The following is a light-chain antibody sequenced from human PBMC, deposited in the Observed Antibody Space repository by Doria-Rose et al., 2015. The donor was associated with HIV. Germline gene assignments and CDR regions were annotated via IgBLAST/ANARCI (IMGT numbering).Light chain of an antibody. CDR2: DAS. CDR1: QDITTY. J-gene: IGKJ3*01. V-gene: IGKV1-33*01. Sequence: DIRLTQSPSSLSASVGDRVTITCQASQDITTYLNWYRQRPGKAPKLLISDASNLEAGVPSRFSGSGSGTDFTLTINSLQPEDIATYYCQLYDDLLLFTFGPGTQVDIK. CDR3: QLYDDLLLFT.